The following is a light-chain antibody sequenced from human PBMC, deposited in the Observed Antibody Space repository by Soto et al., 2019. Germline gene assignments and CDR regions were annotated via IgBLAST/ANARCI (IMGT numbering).Light chain of an antibody. V-gene: IGKV4-1*01. CDR2: WAS. Sequence: IVMTQSPESLALSLGERATINCKSSQTLLYFANNLNYLAWYQQKPGQPPRLLIYWASTRESGVPDRFSGSGSGTDFTLTISSLQAEDVAVYYCQQYINDLRAFGQGTKVDI. CDR3: QQYINDLRA. J-gene: IGKJ1*01. CDR1: QTLLYFANNLNY.